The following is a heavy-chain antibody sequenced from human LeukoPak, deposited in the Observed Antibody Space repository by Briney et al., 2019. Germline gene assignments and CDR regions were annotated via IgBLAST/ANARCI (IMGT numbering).Heavy chain of an antibody. J-gene: IGHJ4*02. CDR2: INPGDTNI. D-gene: IGHD1-1*01. CDR3: ARPRRAERDEDF. V-gene: IGHV5-51*01. CDR1: GYSFTNYW. Sequence: GESLKISCKASGYSFTNYWIGWVRQMPGKGLEWMGMINPGDTNIAYSPSFQGQVTISADRSISTAYLQWSSLKASDTAVYYCARPRRAERDEDFWGQGTLVTVSS.